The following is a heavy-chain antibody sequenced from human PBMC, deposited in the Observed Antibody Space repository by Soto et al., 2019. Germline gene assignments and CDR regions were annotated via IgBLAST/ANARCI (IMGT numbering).Heavy chain of an antibody. CDR2: IYVTGAV. D-gene: IGHD2-21*01. Sequence: SETLSLTCSVSGAALNSGNYHWSWIRQVPGKGLEWIGHIYVTGAVDYNPSLRDRITISQDTSERQFSLNLRLVTAADTAVYYCARLRIATNNYKWFDPWGQGTLVTVSS. CDR3: ARLRIATNNYKWFDP. CDR1: GAALNSGNYH. V-gene: IGHV4-31*03. J-gene: IGHJ5*02.